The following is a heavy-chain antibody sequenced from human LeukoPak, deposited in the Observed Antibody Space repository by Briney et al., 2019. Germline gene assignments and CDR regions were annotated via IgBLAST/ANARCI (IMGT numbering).Heavy chain of an antibody. D-gene: IGHD5-24*01. CDR2: IYYSGSS. CDR3: ARGEMATTYYFDY. V-gene: IGHV4-31*03. J-gene: IGHJ4*02. CDR1: GGSISSGVYY. Sequence: SETLSLTCTVSGGSISSGVYYWSWIRQHPGKGLERIGYIYYSGSSYYNPSLKSRVTISVDTSKNQFSLKLTSVTAADTAVYYCARGEMATTYYFDYWGQGTLVTVSS.